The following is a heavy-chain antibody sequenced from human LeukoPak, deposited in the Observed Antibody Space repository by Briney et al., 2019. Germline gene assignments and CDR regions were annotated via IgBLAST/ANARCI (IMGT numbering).Heavy chain of an antibody. CDR2: INPNSGGT. CDR3: ARLRDDSSGYYLIDY. CDR1: GYTFTGYY. Sequence: ASVKVSCKASGYTFTGYYMHWVRQAPGRGLEWMGWINPNSGGTNYAQKFQGRVTMTRDTSISTAYMELSRLRSDDTAVHYCARLRDDSSGYYLIDYWGQGTLVTVSS. J-gene: IGHJ4*02. D-gene: IGHD3-22*01. V-gene: IGHV1-2*02.